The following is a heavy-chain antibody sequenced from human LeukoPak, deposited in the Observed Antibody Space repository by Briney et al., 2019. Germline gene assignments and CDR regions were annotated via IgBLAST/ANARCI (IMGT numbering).Heavy chain of an antibody. CDR3: ARDPQHSMDV. D-gene: IGHD5-18*01. Sequence: QPGRSLRLSRVGSGFTFSSHGMHWVRQAPGKGLEWVAVIWYDGSHTYYAESVKGRFTISRDDSKSTLYLQMNSLRAEDTAIYYCARDPQHSMDVWGQGTTVTVSS. CDR2: IWYDGSHT. CDR1: GFTFSSHG. J-gene: IGHJ6*02. V-gene: IGHV3-33*01.